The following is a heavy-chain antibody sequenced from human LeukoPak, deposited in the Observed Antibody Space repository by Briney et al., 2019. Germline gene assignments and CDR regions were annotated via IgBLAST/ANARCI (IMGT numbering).Heavy chain of an antibody. D-gene: IGHD5-24*01. CDR1: GGTFSIYA. J-gene: IGHJ4*02. CDR3: ARQKEMAKSHKNFDY. CDR2: IIPILGIA. Sequence: SVKVSCKASGGTFSIYAIRWVRQAPGQGLEWMGRIIPILGIANYAQKFQGRVTITADKSTSTAYMELSSLRSEDTAVYYCARQKEMAKSHKNFDYWGQGTLVTVSS. V-gene: IGHV1-69*04.